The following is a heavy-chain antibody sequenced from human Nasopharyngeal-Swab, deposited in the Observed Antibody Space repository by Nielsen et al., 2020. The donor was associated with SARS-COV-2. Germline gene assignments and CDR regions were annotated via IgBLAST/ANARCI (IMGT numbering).Heavy chain of an antibody. V-gene: IGHV3-7*01. CDR3: ARDSSGWYPDLDY. CDR2: LQQDGSEK. Sequence: GGSLRLSCAASGFTFSGYSMSWFRQAPGKGLDWFPNLQQDGSEKYYVDSVEGRFTISRDSAKNSLFLQMNSLRAEDTAVYYCARDSSGWYPDLDYWGQGTLVTVSS. CDR1: GFTFSGYS. D-gene: IGHD6-19*01. J-gene: IGHJ4*02.